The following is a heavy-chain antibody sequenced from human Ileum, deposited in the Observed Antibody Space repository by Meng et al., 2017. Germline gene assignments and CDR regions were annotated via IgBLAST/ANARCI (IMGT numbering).Heavy chain of an antibody. CDR3: AGKDWGEGLDF. CDR1: GDSVPSDTGA. V-gene: IGHV6-1*01. J-gene: IGHJ4*02. D-gene: IGHD7-27*01. CDR2: TYYRSRWYN. Sequence: HVQLQQSGPGLVKPSPTPSLTCAISGDSVPSDTGAWNWIRQSPSRGLEWLGRTYYRSRWYNNYAVSVKSRITINPDTSKNQFSLQLNSVTPDDTAVYYCAGKDWGEGLDFWDQGTLVTVSS.